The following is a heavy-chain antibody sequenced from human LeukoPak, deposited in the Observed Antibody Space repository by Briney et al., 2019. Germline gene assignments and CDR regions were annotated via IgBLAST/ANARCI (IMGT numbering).Heavy chain of an antibody. V-gene: IGHV3-74*01. D-gene: IGHD1-26*01. CDR1: GFTITNHW. CDR2: LSSDGRRT. Sequence: AGGSLRLSCAASGFTITNHWMHWVRQAPGKGLVWVSRLSSDGRRTDYAASVKGRFTISRDNAKNTLFLQMNSLRPDDTAVYSCVREVEVVPATKGAYYYYYMDVWGKGTTVTVSS. CDR3: VREVEVVPATKGAYYYYYMDV. J-gene: IGHJ6*03.